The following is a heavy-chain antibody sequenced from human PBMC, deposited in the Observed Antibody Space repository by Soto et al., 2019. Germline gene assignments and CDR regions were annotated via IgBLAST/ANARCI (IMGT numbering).Heavy chain of an antibody. CDR3: ARENLDYYDSSGYGIPYFDY. CDR1: GFTFSSYA. Sequence: GGSLRLSCAASGFTFSSYAMHWVRQAPGKGLEWVAVISYDGSNKYYADSVKGRFTISRDNSKNTLYLQMNSLRAEDTAVYYCARENLDYYDSSGYGIPYFDYWGQGTLVTVSS. CDR2: ISYDGSNK. V-gene: IGHV3-30-3*01. J-gene: IGHJ4*02. D-gene: IGHD3-22*01.